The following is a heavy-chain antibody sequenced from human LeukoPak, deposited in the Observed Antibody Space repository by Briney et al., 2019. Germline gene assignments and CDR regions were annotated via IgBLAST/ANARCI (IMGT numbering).Heavy chain of an antibody. CDR2: IYPGDSET. CDR3: ARNPCWIKGPVY. J-gene: IGHJ4*02. Sequence: GESLKISRKASGYSFTSNLISWVRQMPGKGLEWMGIIYPGDSETTYSPSFQGQVTISADKSITTAYLQWDSLKASDTAMYYCARNPCWIKGPVYWGQGTLVTVSS. D-gene: IGHD2-2*03. CDR1: GYSFTSNL. V-gene: IGHV5-51*01.